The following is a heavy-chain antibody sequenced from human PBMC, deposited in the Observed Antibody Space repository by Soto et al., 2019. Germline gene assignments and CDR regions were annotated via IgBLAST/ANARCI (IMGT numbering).Heavy chain of an antibody. CDR3: ARLDEALDY. J-gene: IGHJ4*02. Sequence: SETLSLTCTVSDDSSSSYKWSWIRQPPGRRLEWIGYIDSSGGTSYNPSLQSRVTISVDTSTKQFSLKLSSVTAADTAVYYCARLDEALDYWGQGTLVTVSS. CDR1: DDSSSSYK. V-gene: IGHV4-59*01. CDR2: IDSSGGT.